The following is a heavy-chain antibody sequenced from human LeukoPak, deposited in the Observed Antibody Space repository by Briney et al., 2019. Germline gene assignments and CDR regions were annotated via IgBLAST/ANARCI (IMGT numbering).Heavy chain of an antibody. CDR1: GGSISSYY. CDR3: ARDSYYYDSSAYYYY. V-gene: IGHV4-4*07. CDR2: IYTSGST. Sequence: SETLSLTCTVSGGSISSYYWSWIRQPAGKGLEWIGRIYTSGSTNYNPSLKSRVTMSVDTSKNQFSLKLSSVTAADTAVYYCARDSYYYDSSAYYYYWGQGTLVTVSS. D-gene: IGHD3-22*01. J-gene: IGHJ4*02.